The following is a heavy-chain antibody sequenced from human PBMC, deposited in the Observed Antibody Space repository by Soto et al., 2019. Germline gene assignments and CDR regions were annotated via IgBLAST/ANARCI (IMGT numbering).Heavy chain of an antibody. J-gene: IGHJ4*02. CDR3: ARDPLRVAATSFDY. D-gene: IGHD2-15*01. V-gene: IGHV1-3*01. CDR2: INAGNGNT. Sequence: QVQLVQSGAEVKKPGASVKVSCKASGYTFTSYAMHWVRQAPGQRLEWMGWINAGNGNTKYSQKFQGRVTITRDTSASTAYMELSSPRSEDTAVYYCARDPLRVAATSFDYWGQGTLVTVSS. CDR1: GYTFTSYA.